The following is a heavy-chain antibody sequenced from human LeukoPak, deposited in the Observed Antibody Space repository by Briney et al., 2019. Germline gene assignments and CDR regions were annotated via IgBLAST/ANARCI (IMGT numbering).Heavy chain of an antibody. CDR2: IIPILNTA. V-gene: IGHV1-69*01. D-gene: IGHD3-22*01. CDR3: ARTSARDSSGYYSYYFDY. CDR1: GGTFSSYA. J-gene: IGHJ4*02. Sequence: SVKVSCKASGGTFSSYAITWVRQAPGQGLEWMGGIIPILNTANYAQKFQGRVTITADESTDTAYKELSSLRSEDTAVYYCARTSARDSSGYYSYYFDYWGQGTLVTVSS.